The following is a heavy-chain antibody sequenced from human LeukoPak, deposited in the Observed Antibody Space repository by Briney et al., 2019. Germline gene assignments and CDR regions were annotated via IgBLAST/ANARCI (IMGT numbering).Heavy chain of an antibody. V-gene: IGHV3-7*01. Sequence: GGSVRLSCAASGFIFNNYLMIWVRQAPGKGLEWVAKINEAGSEKYYLDSVKGRFTVPRDNAENSLYLQMNSLRVEDTGVYYCARYNMDVWGQGTMATVSS. CDR3: ARYNMDV. J-gene: IGHJ6*02. CDR1: GFIFNNYL. CDR2: INEAGSEK. D-gene: IGHD1-14*01.